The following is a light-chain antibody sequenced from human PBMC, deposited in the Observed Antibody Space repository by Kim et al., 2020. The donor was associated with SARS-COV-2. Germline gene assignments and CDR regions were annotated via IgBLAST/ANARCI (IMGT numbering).Light chain of an antibody. CDR1: SGDVGANNY. CDR3: SSYAGSNSYV. V-gene: IGLV2-8*01. J-gene: IGLJ1*01. CDR2: EVS. Sequence: QSALTQPPSASGSPGQSVTISCTGTSGDVGANNYVSYYQQHPGKAPKLMISEVSKRPSGVPDRFSGSKSGNTASLTVSGLQAEDEADCYCSSYAGSNSYVFGTGTKVTVL.